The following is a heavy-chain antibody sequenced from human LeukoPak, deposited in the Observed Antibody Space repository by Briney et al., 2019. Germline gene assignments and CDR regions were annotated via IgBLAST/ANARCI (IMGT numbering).Heavy chain of an antibody. CDR3: TTDRYCSSTTCPGAFDH. CDR1: GFTFINGW. V-gene: IGHV3-15*01. Sequence: KSGGSLRFSCAASGFTFINGWMSWFRKAPGKGLNWVGRIKSKPDVGTTEYAAPVKGRFTISRDDSKNTLYLQMNSLKTEDTAVYYCTTDRYCSSTTCPGAFDHWGQGTLVTVSS. D-gene: IGHD2-2*01. J-gene: IGHJ4*02. CDR2: IKSKPDVGTT.